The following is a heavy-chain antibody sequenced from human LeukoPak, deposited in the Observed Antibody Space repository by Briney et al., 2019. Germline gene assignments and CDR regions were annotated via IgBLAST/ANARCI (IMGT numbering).Heavy chain of an antibody. D-gene: IGHD4-17*01. J-gene: IGHJ4*02. CDR3: AKRPTTVTTFGRDY. CDR1: GFTFDSFA. Sequence: GGSLRLSCAASGFTFDSFAMSWVRQAPGKGLEWLSAISGSGASTYYGDSVKGRFTISRDNSRDTLYLQMDSLRAEDTAVYYCAKRPTTVTTFGRDYWGQRTLVTVSS. CDR2: ISGSGAST. V-gene: IGHV3-23*01.